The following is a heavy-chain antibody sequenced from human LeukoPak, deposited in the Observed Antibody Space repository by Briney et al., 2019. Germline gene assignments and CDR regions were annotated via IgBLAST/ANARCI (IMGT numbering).Heavy chain of an antibody. CDR2: IYYSGST. V-gene: IGHV4-59*01. CDR1: GGSISSYY. CDR3: GRSLSSAWYYFAY. D-gene: IGHD6-19*01. Sequence: ASETLSLTCTVPGGSISSYYWSWIRQPPGKGLEWIGYIYYSGSTNYNPSLKSRVTISVDTSKNQFPLKLSSVTPADTAVYYCGRSLSSAWYYFAYWGQGTLVTVSS. J-gene: IGHJ4*02.